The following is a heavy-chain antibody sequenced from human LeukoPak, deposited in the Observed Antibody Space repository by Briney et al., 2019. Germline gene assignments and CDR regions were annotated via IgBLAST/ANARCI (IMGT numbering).Heavy chain of an antibody. J-gene: IGHJ4*02. Sequence: GGSLRLSCGASAFTFSSYGMHWVRQAPRKGLEGVAAVLSDGSNKYYADAVKGGFTISRDNSKNTLYLQMNSLRAEDTAVYYCVRDLITMGRGFIKKNYFDCWGQGSLVTVSS. D-gene: IGHD3-10*01. CDR3: VRDLITMGRGFIKKNYFDC. CDR2: VLSDGSNK. V-gene: IGHV3-33*01. CDR1: AFTFSSYG.